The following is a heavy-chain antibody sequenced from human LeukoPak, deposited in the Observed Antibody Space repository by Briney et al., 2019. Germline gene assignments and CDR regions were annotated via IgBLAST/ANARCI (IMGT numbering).Heavy chain of an antibody. Sequence: ASVKVSCKASGYTFTGYYMHWMRQAPGQGLEWMGWINPNSGATNYAQKFQGRVTMTRDTSISTAYMELSRLISDDTAVYYCARVPLLNIAVAGFDYWGQGTLVTVSS. CDR3: ARVPLLNIAVAGFDY. J-gene: IGHJ4*02. CDR1: GYTFTGYY. CDR2: INPNSGAT. D-gene: IGHD6-19*01. V-gene: IGHV1-2*02.